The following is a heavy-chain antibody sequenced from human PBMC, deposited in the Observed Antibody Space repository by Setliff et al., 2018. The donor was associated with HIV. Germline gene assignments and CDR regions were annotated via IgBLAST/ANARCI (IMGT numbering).Heavy chain of an antibody. CDR2: SIPLFGTV. D-gene: IGHD2-8*01. V-gene: IGHV1-69*05. CDR3: TSGSGYCRNGYQPIDY. Sequence: SVKVSCKASGATFSNSALSWVRQAPGQGLEWMGGSIPLFGTVKYAQKFQGRVTIGTDELMTTAYMEMRGLRSDDTAVYYCTSGSGYCRNGYQPIDYWGQGTLVTVSS. CDR1: GATFSNSA. J-gene: IGHJ4*02.